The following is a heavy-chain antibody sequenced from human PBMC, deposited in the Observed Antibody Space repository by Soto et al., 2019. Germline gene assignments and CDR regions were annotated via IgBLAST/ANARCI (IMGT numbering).Heavy chain of an antibody. CDR2: INQDGSEQ. D-gene: IGHD4-17*01. J-gene: IGHJ6*02. CDR1: GFTFRNYW. CDR3: AREDTVTRTYGMDV. V-gene: IGHV3-7*03. Sequence: EAQLVESGGGLVQPGGSLRLSCTASGFTFRNYWMSWVRQTPGNGLEWVANINQDGSEQHYVDSVKGRFTISRDNAKNSLYLELNYLRVEDTAMYRCAREDTVTRTYGMDVWGQGTTVTVSS.